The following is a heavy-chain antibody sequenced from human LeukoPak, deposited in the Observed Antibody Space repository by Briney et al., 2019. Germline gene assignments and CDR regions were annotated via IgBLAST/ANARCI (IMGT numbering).Heavy chain of an antibody. CDR1: GYTFTGYY. CDR2: INPNSGGT. Sequence: ASVKVSCKASGYTFTGYYMHWVRQAPGQGLEWMGWINPNSGGTNYAQKFQGRVTITTDESTSTAYMELSSLRSEDTAVYYCARDRDSSSFPYYWGQGTLVTVSS. CDR3: ARDRDSSSFPYY. J-gene: IGHJ4*02. D-gene: IGHD6-13*01. V-gene: IGHV1-2*02.